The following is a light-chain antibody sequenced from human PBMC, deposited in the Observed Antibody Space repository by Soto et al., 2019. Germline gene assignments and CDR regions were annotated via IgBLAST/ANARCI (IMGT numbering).Light chain of an antibody. CDR3: QQSYNSPQT. CDR1: QTITSD. J-gene: IGKJ1*01. Sequence: DIQITQSPSSLSASVGDRVTITCRASQTITSDLNWYQQKPGKAPKFLIYAASSLQSGVPSRFSGSGSGTDFTLTISSLQPEDFATYSCQQSYNSPQTFGQGTKVDIK. CDR2: AAS. V-gene: IGKV1-39*01.